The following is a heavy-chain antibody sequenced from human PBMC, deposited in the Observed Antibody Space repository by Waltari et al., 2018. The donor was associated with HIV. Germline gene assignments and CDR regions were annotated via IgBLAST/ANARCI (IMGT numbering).Heavy chain of an antibody. V-gene: IGHV3-66*01. J-gene: IGHJ6*02. CDR1: GFTVNSNH. Sequence: EVQLVESGGGLVQPGGYLRLSCAASGFTVNSNHMNWVRQAPGKGLEWVSIIYSVGGTNYADSVKGRLTISRDISKNTLYLQMNNLRAEDTGVYYCVRDSGSHYGMDVWGQGTTVTVSS. CDR2: IYSVGGT. D-gene: IGHD1-26*01. CDR3: VRDSGSHYGMDV.